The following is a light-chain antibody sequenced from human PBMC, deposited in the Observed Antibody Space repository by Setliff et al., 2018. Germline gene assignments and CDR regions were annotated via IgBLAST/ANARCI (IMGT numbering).Light chain of an antibody. J-gene: IGLJ2*01. CDR1: SSDVGGYNY. CDR3: SPYTSSSTLKV. CDR2: DVS. Sequence: QSVLTQPASVSGSPGQSITISCTGTSSDVGGYNYVSWYQQHPGKAPKLMIHDVSNRPSGVSNRFSGSKSGNTASLTISGLQAEDEADYYCSPYTSSSTLKVFGGGTKVTVL. V-gene: IGLV2-14*03.